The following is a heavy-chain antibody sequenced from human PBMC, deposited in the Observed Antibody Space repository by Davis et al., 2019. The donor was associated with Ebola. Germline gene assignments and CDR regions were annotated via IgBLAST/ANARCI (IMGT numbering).Heavy chain of an antibody. CDR2: IRSKAYGGTT. J-gene: IGHJ4*02. CDR3: QLLLYGVDDY. Sequence: PGGPLRPSCTASGLTFGAYAMSWFRQAPGKGLEWVGFIRSKAYGGTTEYAASVKGRFTISRDDSKSIAYLQMNSLKTEDTAVYYCQLLLYGVDDYWGQGTLVTVSS. V-gene: IGHV3-49*03. D-gene: IGHD2-2*02. CDR1: GLTFGAYA.